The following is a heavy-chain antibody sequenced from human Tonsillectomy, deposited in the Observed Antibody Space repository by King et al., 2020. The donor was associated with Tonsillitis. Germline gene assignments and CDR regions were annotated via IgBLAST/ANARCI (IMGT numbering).Heavy chain of an antibody. V-gene: IGHV3-23*03. Sequence: VQLVESGGGLVQPGGSLRLSCAASGFTFSSYGMSWVRQAPRKGLEWVSLIYTGASSTNYADSVKGRFTISRDNSKNTVYLQMNSLRAEDTAVYFCAKDWGGTGAFDIWGQGTMVTVSS. J-gene: IGHJ3*02. CDR3: AKDWGGTGAFDI. D-gene: IGHD1-1*01. CDR1: GFTFSSYG. CDR2: IYTGASST.